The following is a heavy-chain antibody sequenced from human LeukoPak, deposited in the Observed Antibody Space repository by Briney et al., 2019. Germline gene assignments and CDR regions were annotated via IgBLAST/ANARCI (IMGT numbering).Heavy chain of an antibody. CDR1: GGSISSSSYY. Sequence: SETLSLTCTVSGGSISSSSYYWGWIRQPPGKGLEWIGSIYYSGSTYYNPSLKSRVTISVDTSKNQFSLKLSSVTAADTAVYYCAREVAARLDYWGQETLVTVSS. CDR3: AREVAARLDY. J-gene: IGHJ4*02. V-gene: IGHV4-39*02. D-gene: IGHD6-6*01. CDR2: IYYSGST.